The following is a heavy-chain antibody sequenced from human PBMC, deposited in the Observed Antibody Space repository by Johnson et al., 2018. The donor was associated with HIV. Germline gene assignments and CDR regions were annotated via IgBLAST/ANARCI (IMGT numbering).Heavy chain of an antibody. CDR1: GLTFSTFG. Sequence: QVQLVESGGGVVQPGGSLRLSCAASGLTFSTFGMHWVRQAPGKGLEWVSIIYSGGRAYYADSVKGRFIISRDNSKNTLYLQMNSLRAEDTAVYYCARAIVTPDEVAFDIWGQGTLVTVSS. CDR2: IYSGGRA. CDR3: ARAIVTPDEVAFDI. J-gene: IGHJ3*02. D-gene: IGHD5-18*01. V-gene: IGHV3-NL1*01.